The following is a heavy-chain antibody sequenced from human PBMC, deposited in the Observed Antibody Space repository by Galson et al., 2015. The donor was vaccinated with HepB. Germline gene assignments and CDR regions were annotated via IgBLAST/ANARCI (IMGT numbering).Heavy chain of an antibody. D-gene: IGHD1-1*01. CDR1: GFTFSDYY. CDR2: ISSSSSYT. Sequence: SLRLSCAASGFTFSDYYMSWIRQAPGKGLEWVSYISSSSSYTNYADSVKGRFTISRDNAKNSLYLQMNSLRAEDTAVYYCARRARLLFGWNDVVGGFDPWGQGTLVTVSS. CDR3: ARRARLLFGWNDVVGGFDP. V-gene: IGHV3-11*06. J-gene: IGHJ5*02.